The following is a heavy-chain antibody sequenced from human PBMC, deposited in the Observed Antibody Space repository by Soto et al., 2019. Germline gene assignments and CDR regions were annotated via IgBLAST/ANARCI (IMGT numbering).Heavy chain of an antibody. Sequence: SETLSLTCIVSGDSVSIDRYFWTCMRQPPGKGLEWIAYISYTGDTNYNPSLKSRVTISVDTSRNQFSLTLTSVTAADTAVYFCARIVVGATVDLWGQGSLVTVSS. V-gene: IGHV4-61*01. CDR1: GDSVSIDRYF. D-gene: IGHD1-26*01. J-gene: IGHJ5*02. CDR2: ISYTGDT. CDR3: ARIVVGATVDL.